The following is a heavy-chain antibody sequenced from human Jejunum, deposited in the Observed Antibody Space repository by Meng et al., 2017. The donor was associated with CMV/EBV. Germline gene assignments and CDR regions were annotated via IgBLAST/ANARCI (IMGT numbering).Heavy chain of an antibody. CDR3: ARRSTSGFDP. CDR2: IYYSGTT. D-gene: IGHD2-2*01. Sequence: CTASCGSISSTTYYWGWIRPPPGSGLEWIVDIYYSGTTYYNPSLKSRLTISLDTSKNHFSLRLSSVTAADTALYYCARRSTSGFDPWGQGTLVTVSS. J-gene: IGHJ5*02. CDR1: CGSISSTTYY. V-gene: IGHV4-39*07.